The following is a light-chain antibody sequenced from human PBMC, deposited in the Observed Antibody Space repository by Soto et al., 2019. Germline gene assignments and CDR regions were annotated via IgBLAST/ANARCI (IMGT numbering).Light chain of an antibody. V-gene: IGKV3-20*01. CDR2: GAS. J-gene: IGKJ2*01. CDR1: QSVYSTY. Sequence: EIVLTQSPGTLSLSPGERATLSCRASQSVYSTYLAWYRQKPGQAPRLLIYGASSRTTGTPDRFSGGGSGTDFTLTSSRLEPADFAVYYCLQYGSSPATFGQGTKLEIK. CDR3: LQYGSSPAT.